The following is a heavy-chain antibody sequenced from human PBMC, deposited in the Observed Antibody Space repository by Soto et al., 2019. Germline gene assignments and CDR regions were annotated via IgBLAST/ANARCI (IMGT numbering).Heavy chain of an antibody. D-gene: IGHD4-4*01. J-gene: IGHJ4*02. V-gene: IGHV3-15*07. CDR2: IKTKTERGTT. CDR1: GFTFNSAW. Sequence: PGGSLRLSCAASGFTFNSAWITWVRQAPGKGLEWVGRIKTKTERGTTEYAAPVKGRFTISRDDSKNTLYLQMNSLKNEDTAVYYCTTDLPTLSPQVDYWGQGTLVTVSS. CDR3: TTDLPTLSPQVDY.